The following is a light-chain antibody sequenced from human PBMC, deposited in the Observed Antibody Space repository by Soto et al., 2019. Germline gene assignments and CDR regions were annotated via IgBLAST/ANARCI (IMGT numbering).Light chain of an antibody. Sequence: EVVLTQSPATLSLSPGERATLSCRASQSVSSYLAWYQQKPGQAPRLLIYDASNRATDIPARFSGSGSGTDFTLTINSLEPEDLAVYYCQQRGTFGQGTKVEIK. CDR1: QSVSSY. CDR3: QQRGT. CDR2: DAS. V-gene: IGKV3-11*01. J-gene: IGKJ2*01.